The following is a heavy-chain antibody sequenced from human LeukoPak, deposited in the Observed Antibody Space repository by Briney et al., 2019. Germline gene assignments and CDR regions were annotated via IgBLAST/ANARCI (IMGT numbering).Heavy chain of an antibody. CDR1: GFTFSSYS. Sequence: GGSLRLSCAASGFTFSSYSMNWVRQAPGKGLEWVSSISSSSYIYYADSVKGRFAISRDNAKNSLYLQMNSLRAEDTAVYYCAILTFGGVYVSWGQGTLVTVSS. CDR2: ISSSSYI. CDR3: AILTFGGVYVS. D-gene: IGHD3-16*01. J-gene: IGHJ1*01. V-gene: IGHV3-21*01.